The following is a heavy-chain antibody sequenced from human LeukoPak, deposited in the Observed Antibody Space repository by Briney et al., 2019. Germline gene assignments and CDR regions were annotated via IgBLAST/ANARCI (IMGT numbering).Heavy chain of an antibody. D-gene: IGHD6-19*01. Sequence: QPGGSLRLSCAASGFTFSSYGMHWVRQAPGKGLEWVAVISYDGSNKYYADSVKGRFTISRDNSKNTLYLQMNSLRAEDTAVYYCAKVKYSSGWSSFDYWGQGTLVTVSS. V-gene: IGHV3-30*18. J-gene: IGHJ4*02. CDR1: GFTFSSYG. CDR2: ISYDGSNK. CDR3: AKVKYSSGWSSFDY.